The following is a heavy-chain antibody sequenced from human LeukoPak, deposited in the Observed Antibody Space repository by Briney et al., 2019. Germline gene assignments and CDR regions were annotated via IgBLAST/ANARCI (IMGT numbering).Heavy chain of an antibody. CDR2: IYDNGDA. J-gene: IGHJ4*02. Sequence: GGSLRLSCAASGFTVSSNYMSWVRQAPGKGLEWVSVIYDNGDAYSADSVKGRFTISRHNSKNTLYLQMNSLRPEDTGVYYCAGGSRRDGYDYWGQGTLVTVSS. V-gene: IGHV3-53*04. CDR1: GFTVSSNY. CDR3: AGGSRRDGYDY. D-gene: IGHD5-24*01.